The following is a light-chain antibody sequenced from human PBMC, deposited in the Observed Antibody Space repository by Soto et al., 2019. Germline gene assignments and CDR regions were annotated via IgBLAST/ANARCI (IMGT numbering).Light chain of an antibody. V-gene: IGLV2-11*01. CDR2: NVS. J-gene: IGLJ1*01. Sequence: QSALTQPRSVSGSPGQSVTISCTGTSSDVGGYNYVSWYQQHPGKAPKFMIYNVSERPSGVPDRFSGSKSGNTASLTISGLQAEDEADYYCCSYAGSYTYVFGTGPKVTVL. CDR3: CSYAGSYTYV. CDR1: SSDVGGYNY.